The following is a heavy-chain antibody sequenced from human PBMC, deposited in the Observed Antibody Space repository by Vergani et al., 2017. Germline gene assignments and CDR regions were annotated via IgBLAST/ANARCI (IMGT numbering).Heavy chain of an antibody. CDR3: ARGGDYDFWSGYLYYFDY. Sequence: QVQLQESGPGLVKPSETLSLTCTVSGGSISSYYWSWIRQPPGKGLEWIGYIYYSGSTNYNPSLKSRVTISVDTSKNQFSLKLSSVTAADTAVYYCARGGDYDFWSGYLYYFDYWGQGTLVTVSS. D-gene: IGHD3-3*01. CDR1: GGSISSYY. V-gene: IGHV4-59*01. J-gene: IGHJ4*02. CDR2: IYYSGST.